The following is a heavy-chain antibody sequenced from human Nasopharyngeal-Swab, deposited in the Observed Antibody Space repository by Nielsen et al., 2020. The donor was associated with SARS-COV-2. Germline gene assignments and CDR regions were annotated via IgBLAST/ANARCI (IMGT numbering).Heavy chain of an antibody. D-gene: IGHD6-13*01. J-gene: IGHJ6*02. CDR3: ARAGIAAAGFGMDV. V-gene: IGHV1-8*01. CDR1: VYTFTSYD. Sequence: SVKVSCKASVYTFTSYDINWVRQATGQGLEWMGWMNPNSGNTGYAQKFQGRVTMTRNSSLSTAYMELSSLRSEDTAVYYCARAGIAAAGFGMDVWGQGTTVTVSS. CDR2: MNPNSGNT.